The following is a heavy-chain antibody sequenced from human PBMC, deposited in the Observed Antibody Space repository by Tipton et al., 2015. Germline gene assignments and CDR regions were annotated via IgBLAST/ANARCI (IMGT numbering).Heavy chain of an antibody. CDR3: GRSSGNYYGGNY. V-gene: IGHV3-7*01. CDR2: IKQDGSAK. CDR1: GFTFSSDG. Sequence: SLRLSCAAYGFTFSSDGMNWVRQGPGKGLEWVANIKQDGSAKYYVDSVKGRFSISRDNAKNSLYLQMDSLTAEDTAVYYCGRSSGNYYGGNYWGQGTLVTVSS. J-gene: IGHJ4*02. D-gene: IGHD1-26*01.